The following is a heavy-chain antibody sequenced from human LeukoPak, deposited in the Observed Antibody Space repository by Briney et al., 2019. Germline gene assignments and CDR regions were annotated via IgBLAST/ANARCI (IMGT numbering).Heavy chain of an antibody. CDR1: GFTFSNYG. D-gene: IGHD6-6*01. V-gene: IGHV3-21*01. Sequence: GRSLRLSCAASGFTFSNYGMHWVRQAPGKGLEWVSSITSSSSYIYYADSVKGRFTISRDNAKNSLYLQMNSLRAEDTAVYYCARSYSSSRGTFDYWGQGTLVTVSS. CDR2: ITSSSSYI. J-gene: IGHJ4*02. CDR3: ARSYSSSRGTFDY.